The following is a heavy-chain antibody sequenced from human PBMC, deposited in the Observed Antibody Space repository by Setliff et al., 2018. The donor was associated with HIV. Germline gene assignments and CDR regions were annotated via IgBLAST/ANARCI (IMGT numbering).Heavy chain of an antibody. J-gene: IGHJ3*02. CDR3: ARVAVSRLLWFGELSPGAFDI. CDR1: GGSIISGSYY. CDR2: IYTSGST. V-gene: IGHV4-61*02. Sequence: SETLSLTCTVPGGSIISGSYYWSWIRQPAGKGREWIGRIYTSGSTNYNPSLKSRVTLSVDTSKNQFSLKLRSVPAADTALYYCARVAVSRLLWFGELSPGAFDISGEGTMVTVSS. D-gene: IGHD3-10*01.